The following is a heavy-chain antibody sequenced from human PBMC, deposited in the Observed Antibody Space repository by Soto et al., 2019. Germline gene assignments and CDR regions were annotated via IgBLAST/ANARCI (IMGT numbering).Heavy chain of an antibody. D-gene: IGHD5-12*01. Sequence: GGSLRLSCAASGFTFSSYWMSWVRQAPGKGLEWVANIKQDGSEKYYVDSVKGRFTISRDNAKNSLYLQMNSLRAEDTAVYYCARVNDIVAKKRGYFDYWGQGTLVTVSS. V-gene: IGHV3-7*01. CDR3: ARVNDIVAKKRGYFDY. CDR1: GFTFSSYW. CDR2: IKQDGSEK. J-gene: IGHJ4*02.